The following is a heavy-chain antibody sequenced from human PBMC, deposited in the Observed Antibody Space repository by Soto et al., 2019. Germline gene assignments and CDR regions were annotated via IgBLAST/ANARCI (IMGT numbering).Heavy chain of an antibody. J-gene: IGHJ4*02. V-gene: IGHV1-18*01. Sequence: QVQLVQSGAEVKKPGASVKVSCKASGYTFTSYGISWVRPAPGQGLEWMGWISAYNGNTNYAQKHQGRVTMTTDTSTSTAYMELRRLRSDDTAVYYCASSLLVGYGLEGESDWGQGTLVTVSS. CDR3: ASSLLVGYGLEGESD. CDR2: ISAYNGNT. D-gene: IGHD5-18*01. CDR1: GYTFTSYG.